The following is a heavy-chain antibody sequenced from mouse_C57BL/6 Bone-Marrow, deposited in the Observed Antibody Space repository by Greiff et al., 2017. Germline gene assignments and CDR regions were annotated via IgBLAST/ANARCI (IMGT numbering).Heavy chain of an antibody. CDR1: GFTFSDYY. J-gene: IGHJ2*01. V-gene: IGHV5-16*01. CDR3: ARDYGLDY. D-gene: IGHD1-1*01. CDR2: INYDGSST. Sequence: EVMLVESEGGLVQPGSSMKLSCTASGFTFSDYYMAWVRQVPEKGLEWVANINYDGSSTYYLDSLKSRFIISRDNAKNILYLQMSSLTSEDTATYYCARDYGLDYWGQGTTRTVSS.